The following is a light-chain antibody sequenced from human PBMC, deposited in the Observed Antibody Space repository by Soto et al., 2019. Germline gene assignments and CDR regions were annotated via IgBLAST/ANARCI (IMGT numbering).Light chain of an antibody. CDR3: QQYNNWPFT. J-gene: IGKJ3*01. Sequence: EIMMTQSPVTLSVSPGERATLSCRASQSVNSILAWYQQKPGQAPRLLIYGASTRATGIPASFIGNGSGTEFTLTASSRQPEDFAVYYCQQYNNWPFTFGPGTKVDIK. V-gene: IGKV3-15*01. CDR2: GAS. CDR1: QSVNSI.